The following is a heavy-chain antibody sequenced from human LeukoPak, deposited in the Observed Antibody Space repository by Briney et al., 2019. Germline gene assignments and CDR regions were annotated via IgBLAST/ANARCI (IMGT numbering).Heavy chain of an antibody. CDR1: GFTFSSYA. J-gene: IGHJ4*02. V-gene: IGHV3-23*01. Sequence: PGGSLRLSCAASGFTFSSYAMSWVRQAPGKGLEWVSVISDSGGCTYYADSVKGRFTISRDNSKNTLHLQMNSLRAEDTAVYYCAKGRGSGYYTPFDYWGQGTLVTVSS. D-gene: IGHD3-22*01. CDR3: AKGRGSGYYTPFDY. CDR2: ISDSGGCT.